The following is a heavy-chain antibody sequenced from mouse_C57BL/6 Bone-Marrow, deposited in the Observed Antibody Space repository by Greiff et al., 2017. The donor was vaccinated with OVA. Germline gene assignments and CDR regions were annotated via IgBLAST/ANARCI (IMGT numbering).Heavy chain of an antibody. CDR3: ARSLLPWFAY. CDR1: GYTFTSYG. V-gene: IGHV1-81*01. J-gene: IGHJ3*01. CDR2: IYPRSGNT. Sequence: VKLVESGAELARPGASVKLSCKASGYTFTSYGISWVKQRTGQGLEWIGEIYPRSGNTYYNEKFKGKATLTADKSSSTAYMELRSLTSEDSAVYFCARSLLPWFAYWGQGTLVTVSA.